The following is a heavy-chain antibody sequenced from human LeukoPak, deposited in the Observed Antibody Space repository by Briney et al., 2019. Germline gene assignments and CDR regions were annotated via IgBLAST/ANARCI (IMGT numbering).Heavy chain of an antibody. J-gene: IGHJ4*02. CDR3: ARGERSLFRGVTEY. CDR2: IYYSGST. D-gene: IGHD3-10*01. V-gene: IGHV4-59*13. CDR1: ADSISSYY. Sequence: SETLSLTCTVSADSISSYYWNWIRQPPGKGLEWIGYIYYSGSTNYNPSLKSRVTISVDTSKNQFSLKLRSVTAADTAVYYCARGERSLFRGVTEYWGQGTLVSVSS.